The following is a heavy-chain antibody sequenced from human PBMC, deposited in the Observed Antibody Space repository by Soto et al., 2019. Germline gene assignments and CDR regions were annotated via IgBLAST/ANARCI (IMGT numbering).Heavy chain of an antibody. Sequence: DGQLVESGGDLVQPEGSLTLSCATSGFTFSRYWVHWVRQAPGKGLVWVLRINPDGTTTNLADSVEGRFTISRDNAKNTVYLQMKSLRVEDKAVYYCAISTRGGFFGHWGRGTLVTVSS. CDR1: GFTFSRYW. J-gene: IGHJ2*01. D-gene: IGHD2-2*01. CDR3: AISTRGGFFGH. CDR2: INPDGTTT. V-gene: IGHV3-74*01.